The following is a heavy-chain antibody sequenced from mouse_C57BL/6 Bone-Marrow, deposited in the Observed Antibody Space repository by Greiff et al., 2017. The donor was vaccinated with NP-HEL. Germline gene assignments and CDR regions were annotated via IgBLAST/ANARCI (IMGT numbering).Heavy chain of an antibody. CDR3: ARFTTVVAGDY. Sequence: DVKLQESGGDLVKPGGSLKLSCAASGFTFSSYGMSWVRQTPDKRLEWVATISSGGSYTYYPDSVKGRFTISRDNAKNTLYLQMSSLKSEDTAMYYCARFTTVVAGDYWGQGTTLTVSS. D-gene: IGHD1-1*01. V-gene: IGHV5-6*02. CDR1: GFTFSSYG. CDR2: ISSGGSYT. J-gene: IGHJ2*01.